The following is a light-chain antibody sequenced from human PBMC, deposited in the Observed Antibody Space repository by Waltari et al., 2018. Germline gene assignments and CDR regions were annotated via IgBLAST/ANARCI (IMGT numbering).Light chain of an antibody. CDR3: AAWDDRLSGQL. CDR2: RDN. CDR1: NSNIGSNY. J-gene: IGLJ2*01. Sequence: QSVVTQPPSASGTPGQRVPISCSGSNSNIGSNYVYWYQQLPGKAPKLLIYRDNQRPSGVPDRFSASKSGTTASLAISGLRSEDEAGYYCAAWDDRLSGQLFGGGTNLAVL. V-gene: IGLV1-47*01.